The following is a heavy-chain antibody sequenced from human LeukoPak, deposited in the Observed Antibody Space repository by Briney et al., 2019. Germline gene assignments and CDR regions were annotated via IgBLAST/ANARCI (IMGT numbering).Heavy chain of an antibody. Sequence: ASVKVSCKASGYTFAAYYMHWVRQAPGQGLEWMGWISAYNGNTNYAQKLQGRVTMTTDTSTSTAYMELRSLRSDDTAVYYCAVTYYYGSGSAYFDYWGQGTLVTVSS. V-gene: IGHV1-18*04. CDR2: ISAYNGNT. CDR1: GYTFAAYY. J-gene: IGHJ4*02. CDR3: AVTYYYGSGSAYFDY. D-gene: IGHD3-10*01.